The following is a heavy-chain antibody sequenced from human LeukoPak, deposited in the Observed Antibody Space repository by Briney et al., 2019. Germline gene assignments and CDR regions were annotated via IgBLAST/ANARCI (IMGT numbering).Heavy chain of an antibody. CDR3: TVLRSIDAFDI. V-gene: IGHV4-59*01. J-gene: IGHJ3*02. CDR1: GGSISSYY. D-gene: IGHD4-17*01. Sequence: PSETLSLTCTVSGGSISSYYWSWIRQPPGKGLEWIGYIYYSGSTNYNPSLKSRVTISVDTSKNQFSLKLSSMTAAATAVYYLTVLRSIDAFDICGQGTMVTVSS. CDR2: IYYSGST.